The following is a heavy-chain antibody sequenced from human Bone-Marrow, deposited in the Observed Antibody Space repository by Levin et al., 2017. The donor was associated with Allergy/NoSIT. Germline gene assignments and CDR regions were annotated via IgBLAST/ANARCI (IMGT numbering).Heavy chain of an antibody. J-gene: IGHJ1*01. D-gene: IGHD2/OR15-2a*01. CDR2: INPKNGAT. V-gene: IGHV1-2*06. CDR3: ARRPSSYCNSTTCYEADY. Sequence: ASVKVSCKASGNTFTGDYIHWVRQAPGQGPEWMGRINPKNGATNFAQKFQGRVTLTRETSISTAYMELSRVRSDDTALYYCARRPSSYCNSTTCYEADYWGQGTRVTVSS. CDR1: GNTFTGDY.